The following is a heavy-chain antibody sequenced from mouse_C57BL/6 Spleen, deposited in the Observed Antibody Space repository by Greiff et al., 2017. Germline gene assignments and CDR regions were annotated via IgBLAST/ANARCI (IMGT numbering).Heavy chain of an antibody. J-gene: IGHJ4*01. CDR2: IYPGSGST. Sequence: VQLQQSGAELVKPGASVKMSCKASGYTFTSYWLTWVKQRPGQGLEWIGDIYPGSGSTNYNEKFKSKATLTVDTSSSTAYMQLSSLTSEDSAVYYCARYRSDGYYAMDYWGQGTSVTVSS. D-gene: IGHD2-3*01. CDR1: GYTFTSYW. V-gene: IGHV1-55*01. CDR3: ARYRSDGYYAMDY.